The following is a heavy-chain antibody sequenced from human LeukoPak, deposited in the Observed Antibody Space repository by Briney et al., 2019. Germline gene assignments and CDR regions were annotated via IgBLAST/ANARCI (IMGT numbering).Heavy chain of an antibody. D-gene: IGHD3-10*01. CDR3: AKSNTGYYYGSGSYYPFDY. CDR2: ISGSGGST. V-gene: IGHV3-23*01. Sequence: GGSLRLSCAASGFTFSSYAMSWVRQAPGKGLEWVSAISGSGGSTYYADSVKGRFTISRDNSKNTLYLQMSSLRAEDTAVYYCAKSNTGYYYGSGSYYPFDYWGQGTLVTVSS. J-gene: IGHJ4*02. CDR1: GFTFSSYA.